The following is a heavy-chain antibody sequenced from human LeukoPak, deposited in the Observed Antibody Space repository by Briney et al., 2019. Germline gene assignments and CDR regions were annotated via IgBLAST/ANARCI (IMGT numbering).Heavy chain of an antibody. J-gene: IGHJ6*02. CDR3: AKGSGYYDSSGYYYYYYYGMDV. CDR1: GFTFSDYY. CDR2: ISSSGSTI. Sequence: KPGGSLRLSCAASGFTFSDYYMSWIRQAPGKGLEWVSYISSSGSTIYYADSVKGRFTISRDNSKNTLYLQMNSLRAEDTAVYYCAKGSGYYDSSGYYYYYYYGMDVWGQGTTVTVSS. D-gene: IGHD3-22*01. V-gene: IGHV3-11*01.